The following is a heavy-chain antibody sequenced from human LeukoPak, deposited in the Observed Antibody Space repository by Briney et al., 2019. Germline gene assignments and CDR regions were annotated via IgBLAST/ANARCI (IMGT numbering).Heavy chain of an antibody. V-gene: IGHV3-23*01. CDR2: ISGSGGTT. J-gene: IGHJ4*02. D-gene: IGHD3-16*02. CDR1: GFTFSSYA. Sequence: GGSLRLSCAASGFTFSSYAMSWVRQAPGKGLEWVSVISGSGGTTYYADSVKGRFTISRDNSKNTLYLQMNSLRADDTAVYYCVKDSNVDHDYLWGSYRSPFDFWGKGTLVSVSS. CDR3: VKDSNVDHDYLWGSYRSPFDF.